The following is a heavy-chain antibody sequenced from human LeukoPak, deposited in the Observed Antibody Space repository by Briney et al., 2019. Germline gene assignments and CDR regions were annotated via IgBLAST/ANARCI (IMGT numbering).Heavy chain of an antibody. Sequence: GGSLRLSCAASGFTFSIYGMNWVRQSPGKGLEWVSGIGGSGDRTYYADSVKGRFSISRDNSKNTLYLQMNSLRAEDTAVYYCAKDGDSGWYVYYYYYMDVWGKGATVTISS. V-gene: IGHV3-23*01. CDR1: GFTFSIYG. D-gene: IGHD6-19*01. CDR3: AKDGDSGWYVYYYYYMDV. J-gene: IGHJ6*03. CDR2: IGGSGDRT.